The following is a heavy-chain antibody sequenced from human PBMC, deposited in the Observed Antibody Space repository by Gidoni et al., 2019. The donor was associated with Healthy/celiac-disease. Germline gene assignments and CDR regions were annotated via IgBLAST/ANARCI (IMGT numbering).Heavy chain of an antibody. CDR1: GGSFSGYY. CDR3: ARGGMSVVVVAATRRDWFDP. D-gene: IGHD2-15*01. J-gene: IGHJ5*02. V-gene: IGHV4-34*01. CDR2: INHSGST. Sequence: QVQLQQWGAGLLKPSETLSLTCAVYGGSFSGYYWSWIRQPPGKGLEWIGEINHSGSTNYNPSLKSRVTISVDTSKNQFSLKLSSVTAADTAVYYCARGGMSVVVVAATRRDWFDPWGQGALVTVSS.